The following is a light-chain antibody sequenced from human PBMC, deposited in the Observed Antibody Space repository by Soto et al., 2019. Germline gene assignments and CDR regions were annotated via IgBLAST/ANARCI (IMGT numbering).Light chain of an antibody. Sequence: QSVLTQTPSASGTPGQTVTSSCSGSRSNIGNNAVSWYQQFPGTAPKLLLYNNNQRPSGVPDRFSGSKSGTSASLAISGLQSEDEADYYCATWDDSLNARGVFGGGTEVTVL. CDR3: ATWDDSLNARGV. CDR2: NNN. J-gene: IGLJ3*02. V-gene: IGLV1-44*01. CDR1: RSNIGNNA.